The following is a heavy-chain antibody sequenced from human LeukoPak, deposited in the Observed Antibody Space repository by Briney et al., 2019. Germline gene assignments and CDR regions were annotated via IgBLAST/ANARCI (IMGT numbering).Heavy chain of an antibody. CDR3: ARSTQGLDV. CDR1: GGSISSYY. CDR2: IYYSGST. V-gene: IGHV4-59*01. D-gene: IGHD4-11*01. J-gene: IGHJ6*02. Sequence: SETLSLTCTVSGGSISSYYWSWIRQPPGKGLEWIGYIYYSGSTNYNPSLKSRVTISVDTSKNQFSLKLSSVTAADTAVYYCARSTQGLDVWGQGTTVTVSS.